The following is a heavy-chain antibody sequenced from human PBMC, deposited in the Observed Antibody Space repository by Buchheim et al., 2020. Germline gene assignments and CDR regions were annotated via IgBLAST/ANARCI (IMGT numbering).Heavy chain of an antibody. D-gene: IGHD1-26*01. V-gene: IGHV3-30*18. J-gene: IGHJ4*02. Sequence: VQLVESGGGVVQPGRSLRLSCAASGFTFSSYGMHWVRQAPGKGLEWVAVISYDGSNKYYADSVKGRFTISRDNSKNTLYLQMNSLRAEDTAVYYCAKERELLPEAFDYWGQGTL. CDR3: AKERELLPEAFDY. CDR2: ISYDGSNK. CDR1: GFTFSSYG.